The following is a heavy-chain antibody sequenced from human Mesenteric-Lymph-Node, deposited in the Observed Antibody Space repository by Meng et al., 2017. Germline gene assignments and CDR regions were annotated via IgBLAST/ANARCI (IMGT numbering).Heavy chain of an antibody. Sequence: GESLKISCAASGFTFSSYDMHWVRQATGKGLEWVSAIGTAGDTYYPGSVKGRFTISRENAKNSLYLQMNSLRAGDTAVYYCVKYGGNSGMDFDYWGQGTQVTVSS. CDR2: IGTAGDT. V-gene: IGHV3-13*01. J-gene: IGHJ4*02. CDR1: GFTFSSYD. CDR3: VKYGGNSGMDFDY. D-gene: IGHD4-23*01.